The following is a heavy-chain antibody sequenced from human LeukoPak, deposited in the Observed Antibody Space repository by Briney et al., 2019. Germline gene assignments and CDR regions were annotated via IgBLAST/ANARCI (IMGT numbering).Heavy chain of an antibody. J-gene: IGHJ4*02. D-gene: IGHD6-19*01. CDR2: VYPSSGNA. CDR1: GYTVFSYD. V-gene: IGHV1-8*01. Sequence: ASVKVSCESSGYTVFSYDINGVRQATGQGLEWMGWVYPSSGNAGYAQNFQGRVTMTSDTSIRTSYMELSSLRYEDTSVYFCATYGYNNGWFLNYWGQGTLVTVSS. CDR3: ATYGYNNGWFLNY.